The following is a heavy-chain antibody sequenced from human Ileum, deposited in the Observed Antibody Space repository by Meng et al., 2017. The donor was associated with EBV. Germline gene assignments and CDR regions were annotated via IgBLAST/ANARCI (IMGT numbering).Heavy chain of an antibody. J-gene: IGHJ5*02. Sequence: LVEVVGGLVQPGGSLKLSCAASGFTFSGSTMHWVRQASGKGLEWVGRIRNKAHSYATAYAASVKGRFTISRDDSKNTAYLQMNSLKTEDTAVYYCTRNLGYCSGGSCAWGQGTLVTVSS. V-gene: IGHV3-73*02. CDR3: TRNLGYCSGGSCA. D-gene: IGHD2-15*01. CDR1: GFTFSGST. CDR2: IRNKAHSYAT.